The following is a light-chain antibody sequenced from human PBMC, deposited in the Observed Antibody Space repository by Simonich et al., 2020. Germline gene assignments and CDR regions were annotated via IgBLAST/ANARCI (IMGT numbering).Light chain of an antibody. V-gene: IGLV2-11*01. J-gene: IGLJ2*01. CDR3: CSYAGSYTLV. CDR2: DVS. CDR1: SSDVGGYNY. Sequence: QSALTQPRSVSGSPGQSVTISCTGTSSDVGGYNYVSWYQLHPCKAPKLMFYDVSKRPSGVPDRFSGSKSGNTASLTISVLQAEDEADYYCCSYAGSYTLVFGGGTKLTVL.